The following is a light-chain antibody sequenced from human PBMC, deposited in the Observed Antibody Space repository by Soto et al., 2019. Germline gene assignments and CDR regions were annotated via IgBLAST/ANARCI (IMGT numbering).Light chain of an antibody. J-gene: IGLJ1*01. CDR3: AAWDASLSACV. Sequence: QSVLTQPPSASGTAGQVVTISCSGGDSNIGSNSVYWYQHLPRMAPKLLIYYNNQRPSGVPDRFSGSRSGTSASLAIVGLRSEDEAVYYCAAWDASLSACVFGNGTKATV. CDR1: DSNIGSNS. V-gene: IGLV1-47*02. CDR2: YNN.